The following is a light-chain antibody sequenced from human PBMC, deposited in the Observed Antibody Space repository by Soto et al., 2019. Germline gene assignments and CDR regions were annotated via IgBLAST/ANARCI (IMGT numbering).Light chain of an antibody. CDR1: SSHIGAGYD. CDR2: GNS. Sequence: QSVLTQPPSVSGGPGQRVTISCTGSSSHIGAGYDVHWYQQLPGTAPKLLIYGNSNRPSGVPDRFSGSKSGTSASLAITGLQAEDEADYYCQSYDSSLSGSVFGGGTKLTVL. J-gene: IGLJ3*02. V-gene: IGLV1-40*01. CDR3: QSYDSSLSGSV.